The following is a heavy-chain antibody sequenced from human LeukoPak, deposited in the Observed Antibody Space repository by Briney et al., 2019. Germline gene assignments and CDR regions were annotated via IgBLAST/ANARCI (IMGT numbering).Heavy chain of an antibody. V-gene: IGHV1-18*01. CDR1: GYTFTSYG. Sequence: GASVKVSCKASGYTFTSYGISWVRQAPGQGLEWMGWISAYNGNTNYAQKLQGRVTMTTDTSTSTAYMELRSLRSDDTAVYYCARESQDYYDSSGSWRFDPWGQGTLVTVSS. D-gene: IGHD3-22*01. CDR2: ISAYNGNT. J-gene: IGHJ5*02. CDR3: ARESQDYYDSSGSWRFDP.